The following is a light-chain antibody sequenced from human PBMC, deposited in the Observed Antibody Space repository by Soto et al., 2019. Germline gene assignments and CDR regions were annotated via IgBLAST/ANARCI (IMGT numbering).Light chain of an antibody. Sequence: VLTQSPDTLYVSPGEGATLSCRASQSVRTKLAWYQQKAGQAPRLLIYGASTRATGIPDRFSGSGSGTEFTLTISSLQSEDFAVYYCQQYNSWPPITFGQGTRLEIK. J-gene: IGKJ5*01. CDR3: QQYNSWPPIT. CDR2: GAS. CDR1: QSVRTK. V-gene: IGKV3-15*01.